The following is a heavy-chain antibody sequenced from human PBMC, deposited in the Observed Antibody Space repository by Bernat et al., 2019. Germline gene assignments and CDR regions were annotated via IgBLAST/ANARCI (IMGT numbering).Heavy chain of an antibody. D-gene: IGHD1-26*01. Sequence: VQLVESGGGVVQPGRSLRLSCAASGFTFSSYGMNWVRQAPGKGLEWVAVIRYDGSNKYYADSVKGRFTISRDNSKNTLYLQMNSLRAEDTAVYYCARDLGSYYYCYGMDVWGQGTTVTVSS. V-gene: IGHV3-33*01. CDR3: ARDLGSYYYCYGMDV. CDR1: GFTFSSYG. CDR2: IRYDGSNK. J-gene: IGHJ6*02.